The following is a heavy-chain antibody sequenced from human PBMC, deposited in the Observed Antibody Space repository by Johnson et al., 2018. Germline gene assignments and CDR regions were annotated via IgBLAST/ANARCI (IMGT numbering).Heavy chain of an antibody. Sequence: VQLVQSGGGLVQPGGSLRLSCVVSGFTFSKYWMSWVRQAPGKGLEWVANIKQDGSDKGYVDSVKGRFSISRDNAKNSVYMQMNNLSVEVTAVYYCTAELDGCDVWCQWTLVTVSS. CDR1: GFTFSKYW. J-gene: IGHJ3*01. V-gene: IGHV3-7*01. CDR2: IKQDGSDK. CDR3: TAELDGCDV.